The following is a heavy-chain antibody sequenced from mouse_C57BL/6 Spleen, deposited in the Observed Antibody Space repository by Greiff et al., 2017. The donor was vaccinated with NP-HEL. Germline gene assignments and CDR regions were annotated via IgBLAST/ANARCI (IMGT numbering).Heavy chain of an antibody. J-gene: IGHJ4*01. Sequence: VQLQQSGPELVKPGASVKISCKASGYSFTDYNMNWVKQSNGKSLEWIGVINPNYGTTSYNQKFKGKASFTVDQSSSTAYMHLNSLTSEDSAVYYCASYYYGSSPSMDYWGQGTSVTVSS. V-gene: IGHV1-39*01. CDR2: INPNYGTT. D-gene: IGHD1-1*01. CDR3: ASYYYGSSPSMDY. CDR1: GYSFTDYN.